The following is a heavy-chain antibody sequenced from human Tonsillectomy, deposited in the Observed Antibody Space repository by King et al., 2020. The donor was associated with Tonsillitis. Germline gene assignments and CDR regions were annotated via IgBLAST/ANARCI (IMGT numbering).Heavy chain of an antibody. J-gene: IGHJ6*02. CDR3: ARDLDELIVVVASDYCYYGMGV. CDR1: GGTFNSYA. Sequence: QLVQSGAEVKKPGSSVKVSCKASGGTFNSYAISWVRQAPGQGLEWMGGIIPIFGTANYAQKFQGRVTITADESTSTAYMELSSLTSEDTAVYYCARDLDELIVVVASDYCYYGMGVWGQGTTVTVSS. CDR2: IIPIFGTA. D-gene: IGHD2-2*01. V-gene: IGHV1-69*01.